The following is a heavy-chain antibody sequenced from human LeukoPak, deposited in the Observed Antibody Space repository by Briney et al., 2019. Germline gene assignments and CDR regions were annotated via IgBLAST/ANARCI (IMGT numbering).Heavy chain of an antibody. CDR3: AKDIADIAVGGYYYYGMDV. J-gene: IGHJ6*02. V-gene: IGHV3-30*18. Sequence: PGGSLRLSCAASGFTFSDYYMSWIRQAPGKGLEGVAVISYDGSNKYYADSVKGRFTISRDNSKNTLYLQMNSLRAEDTAVYYCAKDIADIAVGGYYYYGMDVWGQGTTVTVSS. D-gene: IGHD6-19*01. CDR2: ISYDGSNK. CDR1: GFTFSDYY.